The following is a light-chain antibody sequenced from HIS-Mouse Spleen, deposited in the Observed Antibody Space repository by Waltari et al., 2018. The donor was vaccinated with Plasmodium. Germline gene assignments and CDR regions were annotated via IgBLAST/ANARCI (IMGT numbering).Light chain of an antibody. J-gene: IGLJ1*01. CDR3: CSYAGSYTYV. V-gene: IGLV2-11*01. CDR1: SRAVGGYNS. CDR2: DVS. Sequence: QSALTQPRPVSGSPGQSVTISCTGTSRAVGGYNSVSWYQQHPGKAPKLMIYDVSKRPSGVPDRFSGSKSGNTASLTISGLQAEDEADYYCCSYAGSYTYVFGTGTKVTVL.